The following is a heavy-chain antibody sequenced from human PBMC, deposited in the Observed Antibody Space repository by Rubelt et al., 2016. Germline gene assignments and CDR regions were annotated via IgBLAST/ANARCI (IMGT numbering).Heavy chain of an antibody. J-gene: IGHJ6*02. V-gene: IGHV4-39*01. CDR3: ARHIAPLQVAETGNYYYYGMDV. CDR1: GGSISSSYKY. Sequence: QLQLQESGPGLVKPSETLSLTCAVSGGSISSSYKYWGWIRQPPGKGLEWIGSIYHSGSTYYNPSLKSRVTVSVDTSSNQFSLKLSSVTAADTAVYYCARHIAPLQVAETGNYYYYGMDVWGQGTTVTVSS. D-gene: IGHD6-19*01. CDR2: IYHSGST.